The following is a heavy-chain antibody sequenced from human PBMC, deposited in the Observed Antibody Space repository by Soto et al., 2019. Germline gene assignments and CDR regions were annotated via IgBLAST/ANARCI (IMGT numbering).Heavy chain of an antibody. CDR1: GGTFSSYA. CDR3: ARDAGVQGRLLWFGEAYYYGMDV. CDR2: IIPIFGTA. Sequence: SVKVSCKASGGTFSSYAISWVRQAPGQGLEWMGGIIPIFGTANYAQKFQGRVTITADESTSTAYMELSSLRSEDTAVYYCARDAGVQGRLLWFGEAYYYGMDVWGQGTTVTVS. V-gene: IGHV1-69*13. J-gene: IGHJ6*02. D-gene: IGHD3-10*01.